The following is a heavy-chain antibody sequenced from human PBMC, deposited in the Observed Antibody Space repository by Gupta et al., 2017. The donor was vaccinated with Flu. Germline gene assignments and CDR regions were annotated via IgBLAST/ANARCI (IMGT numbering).Heavy chain of an antibody. CDR2: ISSSSSYI. J-gene: IGHJ4*02. V-gene: IGHV3-21*01. CDR3: ARAWDVKVAGTFDY. Sequence: QAPGKGLEWVSSISSSSSYIYYADSVKGRFTISRHNAKNSLYLQMNSLRAEDTAVYYCARAWDVKVAGTFDYWGQGTLVTVSS. D-gene: IGHD6-19*01.